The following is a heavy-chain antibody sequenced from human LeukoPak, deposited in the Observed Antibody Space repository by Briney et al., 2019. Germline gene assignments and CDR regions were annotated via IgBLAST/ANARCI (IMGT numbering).Heavy chain of an antibody. CDR2: IYSSGSS. J-gene: IGHJ6*03. CDR3: ARNYYYYYMDV. CDR1: GGSIGTYY. V-gene: IGHV4-4*07. Sequence: SETLSLTCTVSGGSIGTYYWSWIRQSAGKGLEWIGRIYSSGSSNCNPSLKSRVTMSVDTSKNQFSLTLSSVTAADTAVYYCARNYYYYYMDVWGKGTTVIVSS.